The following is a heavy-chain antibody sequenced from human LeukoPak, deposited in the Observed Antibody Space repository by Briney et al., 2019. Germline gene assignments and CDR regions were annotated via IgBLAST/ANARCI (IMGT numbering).Heavy chain of an antibody. Sequence: GGSLRLSCAASGFTFSSYGMHWVRQAPGKGLEWVAVISYDGSNKYYADSVKGRFTISRDNSKNTLYLQMNSLRAEDTAVYYCAKDDAVGGWPAEYFQHWGQGTLVTVSS. J-gene: IGHJ1*01. CDR1: GFTFSSYG. CDR2: ISYDGSNK. D-gene: IGHD2-15*01. V-gene: IGHV3-30*18. CDR3: AKDDAVGGWPAEYFQH.